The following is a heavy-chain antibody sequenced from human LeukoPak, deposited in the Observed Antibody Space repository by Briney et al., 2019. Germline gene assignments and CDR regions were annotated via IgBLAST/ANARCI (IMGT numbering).Heavy chain of an antibody. D-gene: IGHD3-22*01. Sequence: PSETLSLTCTVSGGSITSYYWNWIRQPPGKGLEWIGYIHYSGTTNHNPSLKSRVTISVDTSKNQFSLKLNSVTAADTAVYYCARDYYDSSDYYYNHYYFDYWGQGTLVTVSS. CDR2: IHYSGTT. CDR3: ARDYYDSSDYYYNHYYFDY. V-gene: IGHV4-59*12. CDR1: GGSITSYY. J-gene: IGHJ4*02.